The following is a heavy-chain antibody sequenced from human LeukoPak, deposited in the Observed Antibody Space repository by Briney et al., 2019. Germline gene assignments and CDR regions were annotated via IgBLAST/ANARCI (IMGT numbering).Heavy chain of an antibody. V-gene: IGHV5-51*01. CDR3: ARRGDGYNYDY. CDR1: GYRFRFSSHW. J-gene: IGHJ4*02. Sequence: GESLEISCKSSGYRFRFSSHWIGWVRQMPGKGLEWMGIIYPGDSDTRYSPSFQGQVTISVATSISTTYLQWSSLQASDTAMYYCARRGDGYNYDYWGQGTLVTVSS. CDR2: IYPGDSDT. D-gene: IGHD5-24*01.